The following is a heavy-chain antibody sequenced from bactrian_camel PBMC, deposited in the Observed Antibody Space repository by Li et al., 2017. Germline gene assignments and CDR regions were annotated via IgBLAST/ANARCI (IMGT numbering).Heavy chain of an antibody. V-gene: IGHV3S1*01. CDR2: INSGGGAT. CDR1: GFTFNSYW. Sequence: VQLVESGGGLVQPGGSLRLSCAASGFTFNSYWMYWVRQLPEKGLEWVAGINSGGGATLYSPSVEGRFTISRDNAKNTMWLQLNSLKSEDTAMYYCAALFHSDYGPQLCVSPGGYWGQGTQVTVS. CDR3: AALFHSDYGPQLCVSPGGY. D-gene: IGHD4*01. J-gene: IGHJ4*01.